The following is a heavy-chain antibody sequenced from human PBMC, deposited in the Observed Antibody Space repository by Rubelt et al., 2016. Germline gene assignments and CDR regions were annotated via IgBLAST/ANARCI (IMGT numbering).Heavy chain of an antibody. J-gene: IGHJ1*01. Sequence: EVQLVESGGGLVQPGGSLRVSCAASGFTFSSYWMSWVRQAPGKGLEWVANIKEDGSEKYYVDSVKGRFIISRDNAKNTLYVQMNSLRAEDTAVYYCASSGCSSGWSYFQHWGQGTLVTVSS. CDR2: IKEDGSEK. CDR3: ASSGCSSGWSYFQH. V-gene: IGHV3-7*01. CDR1: GFTFSSYW. D-gene: IGHD6-19*01.